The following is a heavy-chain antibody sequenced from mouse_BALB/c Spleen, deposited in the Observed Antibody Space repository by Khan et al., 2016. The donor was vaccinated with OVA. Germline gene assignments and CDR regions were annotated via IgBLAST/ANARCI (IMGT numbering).Heavy chain of an antibody. CDR2: INTYTGEP. V-gene: IGHV9-3-1*01. J-gene: IGHJ1*01. CDR3: ARGYWYFDD. CDR1: GYTFTNYG. Sequence: QIQLVQSGPALKKPGETVKISCKASGYTFTNYGMNWVKQAPGKGLKWMGWINTYTGEPTYADDFKGRFAFSLETSANTAYLQINNLKNEDTATYFCARGYWYFDDWGAGTTVTVSS.